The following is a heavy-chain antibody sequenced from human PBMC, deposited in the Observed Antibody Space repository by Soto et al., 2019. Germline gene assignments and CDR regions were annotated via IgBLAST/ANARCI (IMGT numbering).Heavy chain of an antibody. Sequence: AGVKVSCKASGYTFTSYGISWVRQAPGQGLEWMGWISAYNGNTNYAQKLQGRVTMTTDTSTSTAYMELRSLRSDDTAVYYCARAPTIRYYDILTGYSLRYYGMDVWGQGTTVTVSS. V-gene: IGHV1-18*01. J-gene: IGHJ6*02. CDR3: ARAPTIRYYDILTGYSLRYYGMDV. CDR2: ISAYNGNT. D-gene: IGHD3-9*01. CDR1: GYTFTSYG.